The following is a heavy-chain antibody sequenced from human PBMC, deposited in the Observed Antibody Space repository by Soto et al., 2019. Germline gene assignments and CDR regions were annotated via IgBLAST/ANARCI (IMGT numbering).Heavy chain of an antibody. CDR2: ISAYNGNT. J-gene: IGHJ4*02. V-gene: IGHV1-18*01. Sequence: QVQLVQSGAEVKKPGASVKVSCKASGYTFTSYGISWVRQAPGQGLEWMGWISAYNGNTNYAQKLQGRVTMTTETTTRTAYMELRSLTADETAVYACARQCSFLKIGPGDYCGQGSPVTVSS. D-gene: IGHD2-2*01. CDR1: GYTFTSYG. CDR3: ARQCSFLKIGPGDY.